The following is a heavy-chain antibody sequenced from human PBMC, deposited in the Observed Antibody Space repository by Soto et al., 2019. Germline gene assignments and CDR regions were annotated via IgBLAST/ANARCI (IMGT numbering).Heavy chain of an antibody. D-gene: IGHD3-10*02. CDR1: GYTFTTYG. Sequence: QVQLVQSGPEVKKPGASVMLSCKASGYTFTTYGVRWVRQAPGLGLEWMGWISAYNVNTNYAQKFHGRVTMTTDASANTAYRELRSLRSDDTAVYYCARQEGHTEPMIGEFPFWGQGTLVTVSS. V-gene: IGHV1-18*01. CDR3: ARQEGHTEPMIGEFPF. J-gene: IGHJ4*02. CDR2: ISAYNVNT.